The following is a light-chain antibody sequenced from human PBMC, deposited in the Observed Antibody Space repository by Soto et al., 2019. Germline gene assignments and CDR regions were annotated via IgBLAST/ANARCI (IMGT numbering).Light chain of an antibody. J-gene: IGKJ1*01. CDR2: GAS. CDR3: QQYSSLWT. Sequence: EIVRTQSPATLSVSPGERATLSCRASQSVSSNVAWYQQKPGQAPRLLIYGASTRATGIPARFSGSGSGTEFTLTIRSLKSEDFAVYYCQQYSSLWTCGQGTKVDIK. V-gene: IGKV3-15*01. CDR1: QSVSSN.